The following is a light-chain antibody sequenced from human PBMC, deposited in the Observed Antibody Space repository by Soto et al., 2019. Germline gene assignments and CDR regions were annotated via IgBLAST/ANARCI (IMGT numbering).Light chain of an antibody. CDR3: QQYNNWPLT. V-gene: IGKV3-15*01. CDR2: ATS. Sequence: EIVVTQSPVTLSVSPGERATLSCRASHSVSSYLAWYQQKPGQAPRLLIYATSTRATGIPARFSGSESETEFTLTISSLRSEDFAVYYCQQYNNWPLTFGGGAKVDIK. J-gene: IGKJ4*01. CDR1: HSVSSY.